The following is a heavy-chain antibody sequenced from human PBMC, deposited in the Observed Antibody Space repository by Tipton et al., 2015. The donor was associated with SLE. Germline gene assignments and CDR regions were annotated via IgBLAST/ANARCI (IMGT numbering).Heavy chain of an antibody. J-gene: IGHJ4*02. CDR3: ARVRGISSWYDY. CDR2: THYSGST. V-gene: IGHV4-59*08. D-gene: IGHD6-13*01. CDR1: GASISSHY. Sequence: TLSLTCSVSGASISSHYWNWIRQPPGKGLEYIGYTHYSGSTDYNPTLKSRVTMSVDTSKNQFSLKLRSVTAADTAVYYCARVRGISSWYDYWGQGTLVTVSS.